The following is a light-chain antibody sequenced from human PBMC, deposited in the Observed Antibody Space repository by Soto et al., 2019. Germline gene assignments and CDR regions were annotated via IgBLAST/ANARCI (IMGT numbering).Light chain of an antibody. J-gene: IGKJ2*01. CDR3: QQYIYWPYT. CDR2: GTS. V-gene: IGKV3-15*01. Sequence: EIVITQSPATLSFSPVERATLSCRASQSVNINLAWYQQKPGQAPRLLIYGTSTRATGFAARFSGSGSGTDFTLSISSLQSEDFAVYYCQQYIYWPYTFGQGTKVDIK. CDR1: QSVNIN.